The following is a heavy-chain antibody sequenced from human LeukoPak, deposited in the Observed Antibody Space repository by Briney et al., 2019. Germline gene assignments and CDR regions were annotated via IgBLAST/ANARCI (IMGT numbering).Heavy chain of an antibody. D-gene: IGHD6-19*01. J-gene: IGHJ4*02. V-gene: IGHV1-2*02. CDR2: INPNSGGT. Sequence: GASVKVSCKASGYTFTGYYMHWVRQAPGQGLEWMGWINPNSGGTNYAQKFQGRVTMARDMSISTAYMDLRRLKSDDTAVYYCVRDMDRGQWLVRPYNSGQGTLVTVSS. CDR3: VRDMDRGQWLVRPYN. CDR1: GYTFTGYY.